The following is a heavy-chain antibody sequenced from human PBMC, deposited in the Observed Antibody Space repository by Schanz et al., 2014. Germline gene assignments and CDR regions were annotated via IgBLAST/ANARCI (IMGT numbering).Heavy chain of an antibody. CDR2: IKQEGDEK. CDR1: GFNFRNYW. D-gene: IGHD2-21*01. V-gene: IGHV3-7*01. Sequence: EVQVLESGEGLVEAGGSLRLSCVVSGFNFRNYWMSWVRQAPGKGLEWVASIKQEGDEKNYVDSVKGRFTISRDNGKNSFYLQINSLRAEDTAVYFGAKDYEIALSSPRHDAFDVWGQGTVVTVSS. CDR3: AKDYEIALSSPRHDAFDV. J-gene: IGHJ3*01.